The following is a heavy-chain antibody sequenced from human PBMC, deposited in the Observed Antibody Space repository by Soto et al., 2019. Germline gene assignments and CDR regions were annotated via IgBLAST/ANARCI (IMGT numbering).Heavy chain of an antibody. Sequence: QVQLVESGGGVVQPGRSLRLSCAASGFTFSSYGMHWVRQAPGKGLEWVAVIWYDGSNKYYADSVKGRFTISRDNSKNTLYLQMNSLRAEDTAVYYCARVRSSGWYPFDYWGQGTLVTVSS. V-gene: IGHV3-33*01. J-gene: IGHJ4*02. D-gene: IGHD6-19*01. CDR3: ARVRSSGWYPFDY. CDR2: IWYDGSNK. CDR1: GFTFSSYG.